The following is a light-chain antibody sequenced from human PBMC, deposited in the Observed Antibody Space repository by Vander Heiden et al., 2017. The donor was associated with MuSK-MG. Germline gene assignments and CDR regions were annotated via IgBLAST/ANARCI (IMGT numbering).Light chain of an antibody. CDR3: QQSHSTPRT. CDR1: QTIRSS. J-gene: IGKJ1*01. Sequence: IQLTQSPSSLSASVGDRVTITCRASQTIRSSLNWYQQKSGTAPKLLIYGASNLQGGVPSRFSGSGSGTDFTLTISSLQPEDFATYYCQQSHSTPRTFGQGTKVE. CDR2: GAS. V-gene: IGKV1-39*01.